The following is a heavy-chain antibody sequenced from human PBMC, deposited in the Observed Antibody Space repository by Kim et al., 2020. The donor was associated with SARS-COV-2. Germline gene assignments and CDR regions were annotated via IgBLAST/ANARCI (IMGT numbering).Heavy chain of an antibody. D-gene: IGHD3-10*01. CDR3: ARDSIRGFDY. Sequence: SETLSLTCTVSGGSISSYYWSWIRQPPGKGLEWIGYIYYSGSTNYNPSLKSRVTISVDTSKNQFSLKLSSVTAADTAVCYCARDSIRGFDYWGQGTLVTVSS. CDR2: IYYSGST. V-gene: IGHV4-59*13. J-gene: IGHJ4*02. CDR1: GGSISSYY.